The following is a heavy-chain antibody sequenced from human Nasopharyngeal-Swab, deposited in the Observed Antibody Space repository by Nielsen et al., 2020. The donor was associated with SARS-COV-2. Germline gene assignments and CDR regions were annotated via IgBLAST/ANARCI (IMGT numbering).Heavy chain of an antibody. CDR2: ISSSGSHK. CDR3: ARGGPGYCSSTSCYGNWFDP. D-gene: IGHD2-2*01. Sequence: VRQAPGKELEWVSFISSSGSHKYYADSMKGRFTISRDNAKSSLYLQLSSLRAEDTAVYYCARGGPGYCSSTSCYGNWFDPWGQGTLVTVSS. V-gene: IGHV3-21*04. J-gene: IGHJ5*02.